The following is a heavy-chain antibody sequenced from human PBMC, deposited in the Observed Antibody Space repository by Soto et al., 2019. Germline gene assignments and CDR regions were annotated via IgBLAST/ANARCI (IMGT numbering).Heavy chain of an antibody. CDR2: IYTSGST. Sequence: SESMSITCTVSGGSIRSYYWSGIRQPAGKGLEWIGRIYTSGSTNYNPSLKSRVTMSVDTSKNQFSLKLSSVTAADTAVYYCARDRGSSWPFYGMDVWGQGTTVTVSS. CDR1: GGSIRSYY. CDR3: ARDRGSSWPFYGMDV. D-gene: IGHD6-13*01. V-gene: IGHV4-4*07. J-gene: IGHJ6*02.